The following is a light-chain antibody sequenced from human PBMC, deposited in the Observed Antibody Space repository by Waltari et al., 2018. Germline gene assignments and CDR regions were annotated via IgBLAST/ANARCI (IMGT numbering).Light chain of an antibody. CDR2: GAS. V-gene: IGKV3-20*01. J-gene: IGKJ1*01. CDR1: QSFSRA. Sequence: EIVLTQSPGTLSLSLGERATVPCRASQSFSRALAWYQQKPGQAPRLLIHGASTRATGIPDRFSGTGSGTDFSLTISRLEPDDFAVYYCQHYLRLPVTFGQGTTVEI. CDR3: QHYLRLPVT.